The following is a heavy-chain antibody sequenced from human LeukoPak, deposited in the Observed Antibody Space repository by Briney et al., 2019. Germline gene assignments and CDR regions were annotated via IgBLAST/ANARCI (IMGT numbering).Heavy chain of an antibody. D-gene: IGHD6-13*01. CDR2: IYYSGST. CDR1: GGSISSYY. Sequence: SETLSLTCTVSGGSISSYYWSWIRQPPGKGLEWIGSIYYSGSTYYNPSLKSRVTISVDTSKNQFSLKLSSVTAADTAVYYCARVGSSSWPPVNPWGQGTLVTVSS. CDR3: ARVGSSSWPPVNP. V-gene: IGHV4-59*12. J-gene: IGHJ5*02.